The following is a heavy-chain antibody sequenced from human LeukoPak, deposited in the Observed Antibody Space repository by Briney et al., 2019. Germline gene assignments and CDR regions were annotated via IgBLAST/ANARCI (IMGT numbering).Heavy chain of an antibody. CDR3: ARMRPSYSSSWGGTFDY. Sequence: SGPALLKPTQTLTLTFTFSGFSLRSSPRCVSWIRQPPGKALEWLTRIDWDDDKYYNTSLKTRPTISKDTSNNQVVLTMTNMDPVDTATYYCARMRPSYSSSWGGTFDYWGQGTLVTVSS. CDR2: IDWDDDK. D-gene: IGHD6-13*01. CDR1: GFSLRSSPRC. J-gene: IGHJ4*02. V-gene: IGHV2-70*11.